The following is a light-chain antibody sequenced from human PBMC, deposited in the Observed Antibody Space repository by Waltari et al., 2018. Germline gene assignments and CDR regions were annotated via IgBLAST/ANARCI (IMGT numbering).Light chain of an antibody. Sequence: QSALTQPASVSGSPGQSITISCTGTSSDVGGYKYVSWYQQHPGKAPKLMIYDVNTRPSGISNRFSGSKSGNTASLTISGLQAEDEADYYCSSYTSSGTLVLFGGGTKLTVL. J-gene: IGLJ2*01. V-gene: IGLV2-14*03. CDR2: DVN. CDR1: SSDVGGYKY. CDR3: SSYTSSGTLVL.